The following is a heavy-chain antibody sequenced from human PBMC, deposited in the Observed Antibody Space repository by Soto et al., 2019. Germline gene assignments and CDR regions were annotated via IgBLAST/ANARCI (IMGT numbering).Heavy chain of an antibody. D-gene: IGHD3-22*01. Sequence: PGGSLRLSCAASGFTFSSYGMHWVRQAPGKGLEWVAVISYDGSNKYYADSVKGRFTISRDNSKNTLYLQMNSLRAEDTAVYYCAKDSTIGSGYGGAFDIWGQGTMATV. J-gene: IGHJ3*02. V-gene: IGHV3-30*18. CDR3: AKDSTIGSGYGGAFDI. CDR2: ISYDGSNK. CDR1: GFTFSSYG.